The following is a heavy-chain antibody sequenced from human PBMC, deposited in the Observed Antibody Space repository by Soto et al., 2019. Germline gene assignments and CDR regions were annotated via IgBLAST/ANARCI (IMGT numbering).Heavy chain of an antibody. V-gene: IGHV1-18*04. D-gene: IGHD1-26*01. CDR2: ISAYNGNT. CDR3: ARETSVGDTYYYYYGMDV. J-gene: IGHJ6*02. Sequence: GDSVKVSCKASGYTFTSYGISWVRQAPGQGLEWMGWISAYNGNTNYAQKLQGRVTMTTDTSTSTAYMELRSLRSDDTAVYYCARETSVGDTYYYYYGMDVWGQGTTVTVSS. CDR1: GYTFTSYG.